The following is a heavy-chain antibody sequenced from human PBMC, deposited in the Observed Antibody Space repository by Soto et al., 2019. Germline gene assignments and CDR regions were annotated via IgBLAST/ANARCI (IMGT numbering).Heavy chain of an antibody. D-gene: IGHD3-3*01. V-gene: IGHV3-23*01. CDR2: ISGSGGST. CDR3: AKDFLFWGTIFGVVTPDPRPFGY. J-gene: IGHJ4*02. Sequence: GGSLRLSCAASGFTFSSYAMSWVRQAPGKGLEWVSAISGSGGSTYYADSVKGRFTISRDNSKNTLYLQMNSLRAEDTAVYYCAKDFLFWGTIFGVVTPDPRPFGYWGQGTLVTVSS. CDR1: GFTFSSYA.